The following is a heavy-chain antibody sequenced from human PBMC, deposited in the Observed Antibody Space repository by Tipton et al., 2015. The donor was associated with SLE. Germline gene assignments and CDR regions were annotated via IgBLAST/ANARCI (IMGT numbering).Heavy chain of an antibody. J-gene: IGHJ4*02. CDR3: ARDSIAAAGTSDLHFDY. CDR2: INHSGST. D-gene: IGHD6-13*01. Sequence: TLSLTCTVSGGFISSHYWGWIRQPPGKGLEWIGEINHSGSTNYNPSLKSRVTISVDTSKNQFSLKLSSVTAADTAVYYCARDSIAAAGTSDLHFDYWGQGTLVTVSS. CDR1: GGFISSHY. V-gene: IGHV4-34*01.